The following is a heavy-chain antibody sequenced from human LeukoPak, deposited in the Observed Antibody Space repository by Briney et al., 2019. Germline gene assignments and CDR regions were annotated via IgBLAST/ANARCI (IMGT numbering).Heavy chain of an antibody. D-gene: IGHD2-21*02. CDR2: MIHIFGIA. Sequence: GSSVKVSCKASRRTFSSYAISWVRPAPGQGGEGMGRMIHIFGIANYAQKFQGRVTITADKSTSTAYMELSSLRSEDTAVYYCARDPHIVVVTADYYGMDVWGQGTTVTVSS. CDR1: RRTFSSYA. V-gene: IGHV1-69*17. J-gene: IGHJ6*02. CDR3: ARDPHIVVVTADYYGMDV.